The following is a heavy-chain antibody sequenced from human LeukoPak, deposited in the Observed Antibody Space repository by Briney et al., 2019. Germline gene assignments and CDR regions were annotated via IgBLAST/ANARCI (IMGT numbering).Heavy chain of an antibody. CDR3: ARDYYDSSGYYPFYYYYMDV. J-gene: IGHJ6*03. D-gene: IGHD3-22*01. CDR2: INPNSGGT. V-gene: IGHV1-2*02. CDR1: GYTFTGYY. Sequence: ASVKVSCKASGYTFTGYYMHWVRQAPAQGLEGMGWINPNSGGTNYAQKFQGRVTMTRDASISTAYMELSRLRSDDTAVYYCARDYYDSSGYYPFYYYYMDVWGKGTTVTVSS.